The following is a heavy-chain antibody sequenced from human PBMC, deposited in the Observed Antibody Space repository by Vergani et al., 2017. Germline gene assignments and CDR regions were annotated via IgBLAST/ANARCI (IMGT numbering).Heavy chain of an antibody. Sequence: QVQLEESGPGLVKPSETLSLTCTVSGGSFNTYYWSWIRQSPGKGLEWIGYIYYSGSTNYNPSLKSRVTISVDTSKNQFSLKLSSVTAADTAVYYCARDYGGYSGYENQGMDVWGQGP. V-gene: IGHV4-59*13. CDR3: ARDYGGYSGYENQGMDV. CDR1: GGSFNTYY. D-gene: IGHD5-12*01. J-gene: IGHJ6*02. CDR2: IYYSGST.